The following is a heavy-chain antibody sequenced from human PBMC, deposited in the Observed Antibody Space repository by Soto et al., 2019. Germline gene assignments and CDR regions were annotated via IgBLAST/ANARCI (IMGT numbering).Heavy chain of an antibody. D-gene: IGHD2-8*01. Sequence: SVKVSCKDSGGTFSSYAISWVRQAPGQGLEWMGGIIPIFGTANYAQKFQGRVTITADESTSTAYMELSSLRSEDTAVYYCARDLFILYAPQFCDVFDICGQGTMVTVSS. J-gene: IGHJ3*02. CDR1: GGTFSSYA. V-gene: IGHV1-69*13. CDR2: IIPIFGTA. CDR3: ARDLFILYAPQFCDVFDI.